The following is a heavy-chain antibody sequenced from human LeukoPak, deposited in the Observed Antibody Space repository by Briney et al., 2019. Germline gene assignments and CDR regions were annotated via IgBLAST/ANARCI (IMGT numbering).Heavy chain of an antibody. CDR3: ARVSDSSGYVYYYGMDV. CDR2: ISSSSSCI. CDR1: GFTFSSYS. V-gene: IGHV3-21*01. D-gene: IGHD3-22*01. J-gene: IGHJ6*02. Sequence: GGSLRLSCAASGFTFSSYSMNWVRQAPGKGLEWVSSISSSSSCIYYADSVKGRFTISRDNAKNSLYLQMNSLRAEDTAVYYCARVSDSSGYVYYYGMDVWGQGTTVTVSS.